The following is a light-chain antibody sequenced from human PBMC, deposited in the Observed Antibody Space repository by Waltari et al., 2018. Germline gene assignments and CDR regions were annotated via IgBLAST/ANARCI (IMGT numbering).Light chain of an antibody. CDR1: QTLNSNY. Sequence: DIVLTQSPGTLSLSAGERATLFCKASQTLNSNYLAWYQQKPGQSPGLLIFGASRRATGIPDRFSGSGSGTDFTLTISRLETEDSALYYCQQYGSSPYSFGQGARVEIK. CDR3: QQYGSSPYS. CDR2: GAS. J-gene: IGKJ2*01. V-gene: IGKV3-20*01.